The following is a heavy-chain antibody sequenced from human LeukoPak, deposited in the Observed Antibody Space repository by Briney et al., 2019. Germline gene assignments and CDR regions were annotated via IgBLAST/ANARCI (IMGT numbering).Heavy chain of an antibody. J-gene: IGHJ4*02. D-gene: IGHD1-1*01. CDR2: MYYTGNT. V-gene: IGHV4-39*01. Sequence: SETLSLTCTVSGGSASSGSDYWGWIRQPPGKGLEWIGSMYYTGNTYYNPSLKSRVTISVDTSKNQFSLKLSSVTAADTAVYCCARHVKNVNCKFDYWGQGILVTVSS. CDR3: ARHVKNVNCKFDY. CDR1: GGSASSGSDY.